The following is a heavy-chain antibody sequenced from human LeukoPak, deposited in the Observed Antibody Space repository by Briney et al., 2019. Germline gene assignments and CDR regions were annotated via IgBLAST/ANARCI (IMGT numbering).Heavy chain of an antibody. CDR2: MNPNSGYT. J-gene: IGHJ6*02. CDR1: GYTFTSLD. CDR3: ARGNSDSSGWYRYYYYGMDV. V-gene: IGHV1-8*03. D-gene: IGHD6-19*01. Sequence: ASVKVSCKASGYTFTSLDINWVRQATGQGLEWMGWMNPNSGYTGYAQQFQGRVTITRNTSISTAYMELSSLRSEDTAVYYCARGNSDSSGWYRYYYYGMDVWGQGTTVTVSS.